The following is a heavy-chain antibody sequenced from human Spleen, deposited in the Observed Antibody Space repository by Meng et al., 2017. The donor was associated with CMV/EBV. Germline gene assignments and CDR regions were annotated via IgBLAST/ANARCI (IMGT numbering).Heavy chain of an antibody. Sequence: LSLTCAAPGFTFSSYAMSWVRQAPGKGLEWVSAISGSGGSTYYADSVKGRFTISRDNAKNTLYLQMNSLRAEDTAVYYCVIRYVWGSYRWGQGTLVTVSS. CDR1: GFTFSSYA. CDR2: ISGSGGST. CDR3: VIRYVWGSYR. J-gene: IGHJ4*02. V-gene: IGHV3-23*01. D-gene: IGHD3-16*02.